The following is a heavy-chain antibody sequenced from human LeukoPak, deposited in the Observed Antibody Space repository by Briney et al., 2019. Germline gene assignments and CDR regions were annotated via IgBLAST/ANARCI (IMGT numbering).Heavy chain of an antibody. V-gene: IGHV1-18*01. CDR3: ARDVYYYGSGSYADY. CDR1: GYTFTSYG. CDR2: ISAYNGNT. Sequence: ASVKVSCKASGYTFTSYGISWVRQAPGQGLEWMGWISAYNGNTNYAQKLQGRVTMTTDTSTSTAYMELRSLRSDDTAVYYCARDVYYYGSGSYADYWGQGTLVTVSS. J-gene: IGHJ4*02. D-gene: IGHD3-10*01.